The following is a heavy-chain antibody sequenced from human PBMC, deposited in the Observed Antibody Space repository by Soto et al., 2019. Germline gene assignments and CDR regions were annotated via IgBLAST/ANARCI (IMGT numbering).Heavy chain of an antibody. Sequence: LSLTGTVSGSSSRNYYWGGMRQPPGEGLEWIGRIYHSGSTYYNPSLKSRVTISLDTSKNQSSLTLSSVTAAATAGECCASQDSDSSGYSRTIYDRGKGYLVTVYS. D-gene: IGHD3-22*01. J-gene: IGHJ4*02. V-gene: IGHV4-38-2*02. CDR2: IYHSGST. CDR3: ASQDSDSSGYSRTIYD. CDR1: GSSSRNYY.